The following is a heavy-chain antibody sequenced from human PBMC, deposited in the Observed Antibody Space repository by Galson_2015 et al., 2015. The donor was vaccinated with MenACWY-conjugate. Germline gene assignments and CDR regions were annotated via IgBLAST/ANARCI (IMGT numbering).Heavy chain of an antibody. CDR2: IYHSGST. CDR1: GDSISSSTW. J-gene: IGHJ4*02. D-gene: IGHD5-24*01. CDR3: AGGRDGYNSRFDY. V-gene: IGHV4-4*02. Sequence: ETLSLTCTVSGDSISSSTWWSWVRQTPGKGLVWIGQIYHSGSTNYNPSLKSRVTISVDKSQNHFSLNLSSATAADTAVYYCAGGRDGYNSRFDYWGQGIWVPVSS.